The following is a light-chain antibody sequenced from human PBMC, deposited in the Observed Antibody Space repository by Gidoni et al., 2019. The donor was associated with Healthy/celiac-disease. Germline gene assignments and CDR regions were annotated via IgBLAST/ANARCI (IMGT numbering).Light chain of an antibody. Sequence: DIVLTQSPGTLSLSPGERATLSCRAIQSVSSSYLAWYQQKPGQAPRLLIYGASSRATGIPDRFSGSGSGTDFTLTISRLEPEDFAVYYCQQYGSSPPTFGQGTKVEIK. CDR3: QQYGSSPPT. V-gene: IGKV3-20*01. CDR1: QSVSSSY. J-gene: IGKJ1*01. CDR2: GAS.